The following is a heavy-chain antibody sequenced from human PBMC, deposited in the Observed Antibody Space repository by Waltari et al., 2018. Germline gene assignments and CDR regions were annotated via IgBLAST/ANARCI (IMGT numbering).Heavy chain of an antibody. Sequence: QVQLQESGPGLVKPSGTLSLTCAVSGGSISSSNWWSWVRQPPGKGLEWIGEIYHSGSTNYTPALKSRVTISVAKSKNQFSLKLSSVTAADTAVYYCAAESPEDSSGGPIDYWGQGTLVTVSS. CDR1: GGSISSSNW. J-gene: IGHJ4*02. CDR3: AAESPEDSSGGPIDY. V-gene: IGHV4-4*02. D-gene: IGHD3-22*01. CDR2: IYHSGST.